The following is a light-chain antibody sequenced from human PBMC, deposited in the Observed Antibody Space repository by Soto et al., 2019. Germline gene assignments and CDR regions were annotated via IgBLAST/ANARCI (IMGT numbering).Light chain of an antibody. CDR2: DVS. V-gene: IGLV2-11*01. CDR3: CSYAGSYTFCV. CDR1: SSDVGGYNY. J-gene: IGLJ1*01. Sequence: QSALTQPRSVSGSAGQSVTISCTGTSSDVGGYNYVSWYQQHPGKAPKLMIYDVSKRPSGVPDRFSGSKSGNTASLTISGLQAEDEADYYCCSYAGSYTFCVFGTGTKVTVL.